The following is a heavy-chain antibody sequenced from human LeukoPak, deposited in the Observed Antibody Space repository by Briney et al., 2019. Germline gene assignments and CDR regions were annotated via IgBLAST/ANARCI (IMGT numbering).Heavy chain of an antibody. J-gene: IGHJ3*02. CDR1: GFTFSSYA. Sequence: GRSLKLSCAASGFTFSSYAMHWVRQAPGKGLEWVAVISYDGGNKYYADSVKGRFTISRDNSKNTLYLQMISLRAEDTAVYYCARDRGGCSSTSCYSDAFDIWGQGTMVTVSS. V-gene: IGHV3-30*01. CDR3: ARDRGGCSSTSCYSDAFDI. D-gene: IGHD2-2*01. CDR2: ISYDGGNK.